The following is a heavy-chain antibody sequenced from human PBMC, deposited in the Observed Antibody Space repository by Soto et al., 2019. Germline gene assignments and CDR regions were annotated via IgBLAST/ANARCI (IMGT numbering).Heavy chain of an antibody. CDR3: ARREIQGPIDY. CDR2: IYYSGTT. Sequence: QVQLQEAGPGLVKPSDTLSLTCAVSGYSISSCNWWGWLRQPPGKGLEWIGYIYYSGTTYYNQSLKSRVTLSVDTSKTQFSLKLTSVTAVDTAVYYCARREIQGPIDYWGQGTLVTVSS. D-gene: IGHD1-26*01. V-gene: IGHV4-28*01. CDR1: GYSISSCNW. J-gene: IGHJ4*02.